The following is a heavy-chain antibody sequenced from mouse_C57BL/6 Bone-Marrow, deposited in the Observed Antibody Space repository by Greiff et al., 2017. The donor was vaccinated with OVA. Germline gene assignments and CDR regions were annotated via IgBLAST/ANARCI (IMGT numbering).Heavy chain of an antibody. CDR3: TGNYYGSSSWWYFDV. Sequence: EVQVVESGGGLVQPGGSMKLSCAASGFTFSDAWMDWVRQSPEKGLEWVAEIRNKANNHATYYAESVKGRFTISRDDYKSSVYLQMNSLRAEDTGIDDCTGNYYGSSSWWYFDVWGTGTTVTVSS. CDR1: GFTFSDAW. D-gene: IGHD1-1*01. V-gene: IGHV6-6*01. CDR2: IRNKANNHAT. J-gene: IGHJ1*03.